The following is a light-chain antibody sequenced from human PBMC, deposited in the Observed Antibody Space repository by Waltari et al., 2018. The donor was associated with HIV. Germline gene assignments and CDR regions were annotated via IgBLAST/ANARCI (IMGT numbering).Light chain of an antibody. CDR3: QSAGSIGTSVV. J-gene: IGLJ2*01. CDR1: ELASQY. Sequence: SYELTQAPSVSVSPGQTARIACCGDELASQYVHWYQMKAGQAPVLLVYQANERDLGITERISGSKSGTTGTLTITAVQAEDEADYYCQSAGSIGTSVVFGGGTKLTVL. V-gene: IGLV3-25*03. CDR2: QAN.